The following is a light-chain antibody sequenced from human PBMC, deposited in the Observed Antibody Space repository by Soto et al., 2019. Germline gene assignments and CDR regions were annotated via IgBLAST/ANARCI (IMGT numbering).Light chain of an antibody. CDR2: EVS. Sequence: QSALTQPPSASGSPGQSVTISCTGTSSDIGGSNYVSWYQQRPGKAPKLMIYEVSYRPSWVPDRFSGSKSGNTASLTVSGLQAEDEADYYCISYAGSNNLEFGGWTKVTFL. CDR3: ISYAGSNNLE. J-gene: IGLJ2*01. CDR1: SSDIGGSNY. V-gene: IGLV2-8*01.